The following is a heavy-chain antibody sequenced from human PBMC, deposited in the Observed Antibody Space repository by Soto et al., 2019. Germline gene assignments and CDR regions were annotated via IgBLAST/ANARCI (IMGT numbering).Heavy chain of an antibody. CDR2: IYYSGST. D-gene: IGHD2-15*01. CDR3: ASSTDCSGGSCYVVAFDI. CDR1: GGSISSSSYY. V-gene: IGHV4-39*01. Sequence: SETLSLTCTVSGGSISSSSYYWGWIRQPPGKGLEWIGSIYYSGSTYYNPSLKSRVTISVDTSKNRLSLKLSSVTAADTAVYYCASSTDCSGGSCYVVAFDIWGQGTMVTVSS. J-gene: IGHJ3*02.